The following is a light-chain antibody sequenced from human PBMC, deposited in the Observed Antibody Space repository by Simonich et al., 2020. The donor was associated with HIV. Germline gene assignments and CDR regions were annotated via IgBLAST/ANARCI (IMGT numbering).Light chain of an antibody. CDR2: EGN. Sequence: QSVLTQPPSVSGSPGQSITISCTGTSSDVGKYNLVSWYQKHPGKAPKVMIYEGNKRPSGGSNRFSGSSSGNTASLTISGLQAEDEADYYCCSYAGSSTFWVFGGGTKLTVL. CDR3: CSYAGSSTFWV. V-gene: IGLV2-23*01. CDR1: SSDVGKYNL. J-gene: IGLJ3*02.